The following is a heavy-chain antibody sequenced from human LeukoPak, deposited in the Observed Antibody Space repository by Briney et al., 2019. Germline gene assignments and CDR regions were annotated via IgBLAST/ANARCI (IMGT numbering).Heavy chain of an antibody. Sequence: ASVKVSCKASGYTFTGYYMHWVRQAPGQGLEWMGWINPNSGGTNYAQKFQGRVTMTRDTSISTAYMELSRLRSDDTAVYYCARVPMATIEQTFDPRGQGTLVTVSS. D-gene: IGHD5-12*01. CDR1: GYTFTGYY. V-gene: IGHV1-2*02. CDR2: INPNSGGT. CDR3: ARVPMATIEQTFDP. J-gene: IGHJ5*02.